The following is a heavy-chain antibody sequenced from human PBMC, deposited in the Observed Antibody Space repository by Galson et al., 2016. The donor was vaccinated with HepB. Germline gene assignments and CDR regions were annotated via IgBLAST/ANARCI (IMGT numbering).Heavy chain of an antibody. CDR1: GFTFDDYA. D-gene: IGHD2-8*01. Sequence: SLRLSCAASGFTFDDYAMHWVRQAPGKGLEWVSAISWSSDSIGYADSVKGRFTISRDNVKKFLYLQMNSLRSEDTALYYCARDIAGVLMVYDGYYSHYGMDVWGKGTTVTVSS. CDR3: ARDIAGVLMVYDGYYSHYGMDV. J-gene: IGHJ6*04. V-gene: IGHV3-9*01. CDR2: ISWSSDSI.